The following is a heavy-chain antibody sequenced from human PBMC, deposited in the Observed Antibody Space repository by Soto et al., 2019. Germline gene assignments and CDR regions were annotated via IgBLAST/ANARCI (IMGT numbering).Heavy chain of an antibody. J-gene: IGHJ4*02. D-gene: IGHD6-19*01. Sequence: GASVKVSCKASEYTFTAYYLHWVRQAPGQRLEWMGWINPNGGGTIYAQDFQGRLTMTRDTSITTAYMELSRLTSDDTAFYYCATSSDWSPLLDYWGQGTLVTVSS. CDR1: EYTFTAYY. V-gene: IGHV1-2*02. CDR3: ATSSDWSPLLDY. CDR2: INPNGGGT.